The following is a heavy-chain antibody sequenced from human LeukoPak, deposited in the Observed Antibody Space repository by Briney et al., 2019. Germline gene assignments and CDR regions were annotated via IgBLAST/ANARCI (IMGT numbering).Heavy chain of an antibody. CDR1: GFTFSTYN. CDR2: ISSSSSYI. CDR3: ARLRWEQYYFDY. D-gene: IGHD1-26*01. Sequence: PGGSLRLSCAASGFTFSTYNMNWVRQAPGRGLEWVSSISSSSSYIYYADSLKGRFTISRDNAKNSLYLQMNSLRVEDTAVYYCARLRWEQYYFDYWGQGTLVTVSS. V-gene: IGHV3-21*01. J-gene: IGHJ4*02.